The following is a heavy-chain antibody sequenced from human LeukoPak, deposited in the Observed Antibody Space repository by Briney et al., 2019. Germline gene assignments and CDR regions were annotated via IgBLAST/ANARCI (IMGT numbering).Heavy chain of an antibody. CDR3: AREGGDRRYDLPFDY. Sequence: GASVKVSCKASGCTFTGYSMNWVRQAPGQGLEWMGWINPNSGGTNYAQKFRGRVTMSRDTSISTAYMELSRLRSDDTAVYYCAREGGDRRYDLPFDYRGQGTLVTVP. V-gene: IGHV1-2*02. J-gene: IGHJ4*02. D-gene: IGHD5-12*01. CDR2: INPNSGGT. CDR1: GCTFTGYS.